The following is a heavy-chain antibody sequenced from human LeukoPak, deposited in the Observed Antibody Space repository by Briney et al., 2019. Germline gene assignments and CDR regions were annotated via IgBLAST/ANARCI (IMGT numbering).Heavy chain of an antibody. CDR3: ARRVVPAALYYYGMDV. D-gene: IGHD2-2*01. J-gene: IGHJ6*02. CDR2: IKQDRSEK. V-gene: IGHV3-7*01. Sequence: GGSLRLSCAASGFTFSSYWMSWVRQAPGKGLEWVANIKQDRSEKYYVDSVKGRFTISRGNAKNSLYLQMNSLRAEDTAVYYCARRVVPAALYYYGMDVWGQGTTVTVSS. CDR1: GFTFSSYW.